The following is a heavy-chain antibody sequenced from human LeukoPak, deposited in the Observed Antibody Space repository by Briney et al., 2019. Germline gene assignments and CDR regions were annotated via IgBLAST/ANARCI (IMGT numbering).Heavy chain of an antibody. CDR3: ARLETTVTRIAWYFDL. Sequence: GESLKISCKGSGYSFTNYWIGWVRQMPGKGLEWVGILYPGDSDTGYSPSFQGQVTISADKSISTAYLQWSSLKASDTAIYYCARLETTVTRIAWYFDLWGRGTLVTVSS. D-gene: IGHD4-17*01. V-gene: IGHV5-51*01. J-gene: IGHJ2*01. CDR2: LYPGDSDT. CDR1: GYSFTNYW.